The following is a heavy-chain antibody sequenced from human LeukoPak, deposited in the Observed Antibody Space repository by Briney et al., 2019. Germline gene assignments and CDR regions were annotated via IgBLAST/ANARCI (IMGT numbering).Heavy chain of an antibody. CDR2: IKQDGSEK. CDR3: ARDHELYCSGGSCSRMDV. D-gene: IGHD2-15*01. J-gene: IGHJ6*03. CDR1: GFTFSLYW. Sequence: GGSLRLSCAASGFTFSLYWMSWVRQAPGKGLEWVANIKQDGSEKYYVDSVKGRLTISRDNAKNSLYLQMNSLRAEDTAVYYCARDHELYCSGGSCSRMDVWGKGTTVTISS. V-gene: IGHV3-7*01.